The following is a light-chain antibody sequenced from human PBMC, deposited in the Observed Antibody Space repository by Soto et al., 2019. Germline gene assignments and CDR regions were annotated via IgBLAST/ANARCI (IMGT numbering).Light chain of an antibody. Sequence: QSVLTQPPSASGTPGQRVTISCSGSSSNIGSNTVNWYQQLPGTAPKLLIYSNNQRPSGVPDRFSGSKSGTSASLAISGLQSEDGADYYCAAWDDSLNGYVFGTGTKV. V-gene: IGLV1-44*01. CDR3: AAWDDSLNGYV. J-gene: IGLJ1*01. CDR1: SSNIGSNT. CDR2: SNN.